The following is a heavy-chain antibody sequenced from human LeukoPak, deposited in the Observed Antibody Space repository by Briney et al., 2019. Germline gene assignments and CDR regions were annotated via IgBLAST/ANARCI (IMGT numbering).Heavy chain of an antibody. V-gene: IGHV1-2*02. CDR2: INPNSGGT. Sequence: GASVKVSCKASGYTFTGYYMHWVRQAPGQGLEWMGWINPNSGGTNYAQKFQGRVTMTRDTSISTAYMELSRLRSDDTAVYYCARASENSPSIVVVIADDYWGQGTLVTVSS. J-gene: IGHJ4*02. CDR3: ARASENSPSIVVVIADDY. D-gene: IGHD2-21*01. CDR1: GYTFTGYY.